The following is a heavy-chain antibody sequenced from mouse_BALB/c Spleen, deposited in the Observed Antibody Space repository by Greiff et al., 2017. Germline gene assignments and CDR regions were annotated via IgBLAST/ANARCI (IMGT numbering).Heavy chain of an antibody. Sequence: EVMLVESGGGLVQPGGSLRLSCATSGFTFTDYYMSWVRQPPGKALEWLGFIRNKANGYTTEYSASVKGRFTISRDNSQSILYLQMNTLRAEDSATYYCARDRGYYGRDWYFDVWGAGTTVTVSS. CDR1: GFTFTDYY. J-gene: IGHJ1*01. CDR3: ARDRGYYGRDWYFDV. V-gene: IGHV7-3*02. CDR2: IRNKANGYTT. D-gene: IGHD1-1*01.